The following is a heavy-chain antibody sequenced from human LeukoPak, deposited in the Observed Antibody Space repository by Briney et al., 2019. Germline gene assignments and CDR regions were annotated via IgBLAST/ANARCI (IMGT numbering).Heavy chain of an antibody. CDR1: GFTFSSYA. V-gene: IGHV3-30-3*01. J-gene: IGHJ3*02. Sequence: GGSLRLSCAASGFTFSSYAMHWVRQAPGKGLEWVAVISYDGSNKYYADSVKGRFTISRDNSKNTLYLQMNSLRAEDTAVYYCAREGLGLWFGEAPDIWGQGTMVTVSS. CDR2: ISYDGSNK. CDR3: AREGLGLWFGEAPDI. D-gene: IGHD3-10*01.